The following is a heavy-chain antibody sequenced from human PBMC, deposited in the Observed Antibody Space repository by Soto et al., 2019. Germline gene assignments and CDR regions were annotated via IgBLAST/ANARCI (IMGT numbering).Heavy chain of an antibody. Sequence: SETLSLTCTVSGASISVHSYYWTWIRQPPGKGLEWIGSSYYSGTTYFNPSLKSRATISVDTSKNQFSLRLTSVTAADTAIYYWTRRYNCHHNYLAPWGPGALVTVAS. CDR3: TRRYNCHHNYLAP. V-gene: IGHV4-39*01. CDR1: GASISVHSYY. J-gene: IGHJ5*02. D-gene: IGHD1-1*01. CDR2: SYYSGTT.